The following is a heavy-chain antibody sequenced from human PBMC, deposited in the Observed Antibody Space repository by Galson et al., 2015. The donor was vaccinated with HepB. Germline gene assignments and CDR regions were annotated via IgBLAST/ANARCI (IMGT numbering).Heavy chain of an antibody. D-gene: IGHD4-17*01. V-gene: IGHV1-69*13. CDR1: GGTFSSYA. Sequence: SVKVSCKASGGTFSSYAISWVRQAPGQGLEWMGGIIPIFGTANYAQKFQGRVTITADESTSTAYMELSSLRSEDTAVYYCAAPRYGDYGRSGWFDPWGQGTLVTVSS. J-gene: IGHJ5*02. CDR2: IIPIFGTA. CDR3: AAPRYGDYGRSGWFDP.